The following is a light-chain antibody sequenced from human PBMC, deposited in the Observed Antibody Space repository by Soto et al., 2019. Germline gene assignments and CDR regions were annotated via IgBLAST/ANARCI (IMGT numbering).Light chain of an antibody. V-gene: IGLV3-21*04. CDR1: NIGSKS. Sequence: SYELTQPPSVSVAPGKTARITCGGNNIGSKSVHWYQQKPGQAPVLVIYYDSDRPPGIPERFSGSNSGNTATLTISRVEAGDEADYYCQVWDSSSDHPVVFGGGTKLTVL. J-gene: IGLJ2*01. CDR2: YDS. CDR3: QVWDSSSDHPVV.